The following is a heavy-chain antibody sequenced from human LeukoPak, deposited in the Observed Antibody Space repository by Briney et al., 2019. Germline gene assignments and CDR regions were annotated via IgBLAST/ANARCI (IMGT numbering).Heavy chain of an antibody. Sequence: GGSLRLSCAASGFTFSSYWMSWVRQAPGKGLEWVANIKQDGSEKYYVDSVKGRFTISRDNAKNSLYLQMNSLRAEDTAVYYCARIMVRGVIILFDYWGQGTLVTVSS. D-gene: IGHD3-10*01. CDR1: GFTFSSYW. CDR2: IKQDGSEK. CDR3: ARIMVRGVIILFDY. J-gene: IGHJ4*02. V-gene: IGHV3-7*01.